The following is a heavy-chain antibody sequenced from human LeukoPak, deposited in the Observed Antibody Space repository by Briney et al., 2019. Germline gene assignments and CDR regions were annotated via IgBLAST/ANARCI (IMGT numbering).Heavy chain of an antibody. J-gene: IGHJ6*03. CDR1: GGSFSGYY. CDR3: AKSRRDYYYYYYMDV. CDR2: INHSGNT. Sequence: SEPLSLTCAVYGGSFSGYYWSWIRQPPGKGLEWIGEINHSGNTNYNPSLKSRVTISVDTSKNQFSLKLSSVTAADTAVYYCAKSRRDYYYYYYMDVWGKGTTVTVSS. V-gene: IGHV4-34*01.